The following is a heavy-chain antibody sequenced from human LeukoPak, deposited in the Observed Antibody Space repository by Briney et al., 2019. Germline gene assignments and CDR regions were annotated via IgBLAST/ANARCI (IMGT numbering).Heavy chain of an antibody. D-gene: IGHD2-8*02. J-gene: IGHJ6*03. CDR1: GGTFSSYA. CDR3: ARGPLVPAYYYYYYYMDV. CDR2: IIPIFGPA. Sequence: SVKVSCKASGGTFSSYAISWVRQAPGQGLEWMGGIIPIFGPANYAQKFQGRVTITADESTSTAYMELSSLRSEDTAVYYCARGPLVPAYYYYYYYMDVWGKGTTVTVSS. V-gene: IGHV1-69*13.